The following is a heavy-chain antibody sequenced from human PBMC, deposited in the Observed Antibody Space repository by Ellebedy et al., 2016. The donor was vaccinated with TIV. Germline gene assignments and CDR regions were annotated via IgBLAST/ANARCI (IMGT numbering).Heavy chain of an antibody. V-gene: IGHV2-5*01. D-gene: IGHD3-3*01. Sequence: SGPTLVKPTQTLTLTCTFSGFSLSTSGVGVGWIRQPPGKALEWLTLIYWYDDKRYRPSLKNRLTITKDTSKNQVVLSMTNMDPVEQATYYSAHTDDARSAYTYFDYWGQGTLVTVSS. CDR1: GFSLSTSGVG. CDR3: AHTDDARSAYTYFDY. CDR2: IYWYDDK. J-gene: IGHJ4*02.